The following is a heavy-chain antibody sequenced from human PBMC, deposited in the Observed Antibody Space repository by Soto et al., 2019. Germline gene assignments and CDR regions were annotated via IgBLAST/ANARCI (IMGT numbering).Heavy chain of an antibody. CDR1: GFTFSSYG. Sequence: QVQLVESGGGVVQPGRSLRLSCAASGFTFSSYGMHWVHQAPGKGLEWVAVISYDGSNKYYADSVKGRFTISRDNSKNTLYLQMNSLRAEDTAVYYCAKDSRSLRFLEWTTKDYYYYGMDVWGQGTTVTVSS. CDR2: ISYDGSNK. D-gene: IGHD3-3*01. V-gene: IGHV3-30*18. J-gene: IGHJ6*02. CDR3: AKDSRSLRFLEWTTKDYYYYGMDV.